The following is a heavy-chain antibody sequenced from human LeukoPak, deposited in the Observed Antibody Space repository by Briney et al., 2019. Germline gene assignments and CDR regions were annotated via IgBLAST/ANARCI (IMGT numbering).Heavy chain of an antibody. CDR1: GFTFSSYG. J-gene: IGHJ3*02. Sequence: QSGGSLRLSCAASGFTFSSYGMSWVRQAPGKGLEWVSAISGSGGSTYYADSVKGRFTISRDNSKNTVYLQMNSLRAEDTAVYYCAKDPPYYYDSSGYGGGAFDIWGQGTMVTVSS. D-gene: IGHD3-22*01. CDR2: ISGSGGST. CDR3: AKDPPYYYDSSGYGGGAFDI. V-gene: IGHV3-23*01.